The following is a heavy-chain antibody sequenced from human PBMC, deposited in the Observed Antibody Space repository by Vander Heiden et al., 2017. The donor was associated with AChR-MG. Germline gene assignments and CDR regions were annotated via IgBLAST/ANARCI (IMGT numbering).Heavy chain of an antibody. Sequence: QVQLVESGGGVVQPGRSLRLSCAAPGLTFSSYAMHGVRQAPGKGVEWVAVISYDGSNKYYADSVKGRFTISRDNSKNTLYLQMNSLRAEDTAVYYCARGRSVYFDWSGDAFDIWGQGTMVTVSS. D-gene: IGHD3-9*01. CDR1: GLTFSSYA. CDR3: ARGRSVYFDWSGDAFDI. V-gene: IGHV3-30-3*01. J-gene: IGHJ3*02. CDR2: ISYDGSNK.